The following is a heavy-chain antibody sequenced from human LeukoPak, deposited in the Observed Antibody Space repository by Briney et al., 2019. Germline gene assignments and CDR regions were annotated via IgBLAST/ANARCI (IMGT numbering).Heavy chain of an antibody. CDR1: GGTFSSYA. Sequence: SVKVSCKASGGTFSSYAISWVRQAPGQGLEWMGGIIPIFGTANYAQKFQDRVTITTDESTSTAYMELSSLRSEDTAVYYCARVMVRGVIIPVSFDYWGQGTLVTVSS. D-gene: IGHD3-10*01. V-gene: IGHV1-69*05. CDR3: ARVMVRGVIIPVSFDY. J-gene: IGHJ4*02. CDR2: IIPIFGTA.